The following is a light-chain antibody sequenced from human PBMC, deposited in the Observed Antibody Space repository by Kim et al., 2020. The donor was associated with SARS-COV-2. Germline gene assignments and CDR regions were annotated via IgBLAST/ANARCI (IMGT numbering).Light chain of an antibody. CDR1: RGGSSS. V-gene: IGKV3-11*01. Sequence: AGESATTSSRARRGGSSSVAWYQQNPREAPRLLIYDASNRATGIPARCSGSGSGTDFTLTISSLEPGDVAVYYWQQRSNWPPAFGGGTKVEIK. CDR2: DAS. J-gene: IGKJ4*01. CDR3: QQRSNWPPA.